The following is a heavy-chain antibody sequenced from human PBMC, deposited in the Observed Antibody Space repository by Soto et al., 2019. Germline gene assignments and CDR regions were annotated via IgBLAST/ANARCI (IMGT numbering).Heavy chain of an antibody. D-gene: IGHD6-19*01. CDR2: IYYHGNT. CDR1: GGPISGRTYS. J-gene: IGHJ4*01. Sequence: PSEALSLTGAVAGGPISGRTYSWGWIRQPAGESLEWIGTIYYHGNTYSTPSLKSRVTISVDTSNNQLSLKLRSVTAADTAVYYCARHDGFSSGWIIDYWGHGTLVTVS. CDR3: ARHDGFSSGWIIDY. V-gene: IGHV4-39*01.